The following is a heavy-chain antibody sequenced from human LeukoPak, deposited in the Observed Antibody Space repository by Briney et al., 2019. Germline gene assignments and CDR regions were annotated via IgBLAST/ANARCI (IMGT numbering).Heavy chain of an antibody. CDR1: GGSISSSSYY. J-gene: IGHJ4*02. V-gene: IGHV4-61*05. D-gene: IGHD3-10*01. CDR2: IYYIGST. CDR3: ASTLVRGVIAPFDY. Sequence: SETLSLTCTVSGGSISSSSYYWGWIRQPPGKGLEWIGYIYYIGSTNYNPSLKSRVTISIDTSKNQISLKLSSVTAADTAVYYCASTLVRGVIAPFDYWGQGTLVIVSS.